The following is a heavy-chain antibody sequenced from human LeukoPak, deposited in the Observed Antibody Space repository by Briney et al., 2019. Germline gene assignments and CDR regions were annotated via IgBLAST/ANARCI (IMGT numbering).Heavy chain of an antibody. Sequence: SETLSLTCTVSGGSISSYYWSWIRQPPGKGLEWIGYNYYSGSTNYNPSLKSRVTISVDTSKNQFSLKLSSVTAADTAVYYCARVSYDILTGYPNWFDPWGQGTLVTVSS. J-gene: IGHJ5*02. CDR1: GGSISSYY. V-gene: IGHV4-59*01. CDR3: ARVSYDILTGYPNWFDP. CDR2: NYYSGST. D-gene: IGHD3-9*01.